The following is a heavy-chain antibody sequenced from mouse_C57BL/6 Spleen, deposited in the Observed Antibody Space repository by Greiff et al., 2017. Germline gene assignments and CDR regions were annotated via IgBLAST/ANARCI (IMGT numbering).Heavy chain of an antibody. CDR2: IWRGGST. CDR3: AKEKDCGRGYAMDY. D-gene: IGHD1-1*01. Sequence: VQLQQSGPGLVQPSQSLSITCTVSGFSLTSYGVHWVRQSPGKGLEWLGVIWRGGSTDYNAAFMSRLSITKDNSKSQVFFKMNSLQADDTAIYYCAKEKDCGRGYAMDYWGQGTSVTVSS. J-gene: IGHJ4*01. CDR1: GFSLTSYG. V-gene: IGHV2-5*01.